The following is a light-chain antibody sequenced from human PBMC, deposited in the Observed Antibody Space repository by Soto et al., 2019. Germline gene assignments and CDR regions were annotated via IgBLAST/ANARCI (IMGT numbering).Light chain of an antibody. CDR2: TNN. CDR3: AAWDDSLNGWV. J-gene: IGLJ3*02. CDR1: SSNIGSNT. Sequence: QSVLTQPPSASGTPGQSVTISCSGSSSNIGSNTVNWYQQLPGTAPKLLIYTNNQRPSGVPDRFSGSKSGTLASLAISGLQSEDEADYYCAAWDDSLNGWVFGGGTKLTVL. V-gene: IGLV1-44*01.